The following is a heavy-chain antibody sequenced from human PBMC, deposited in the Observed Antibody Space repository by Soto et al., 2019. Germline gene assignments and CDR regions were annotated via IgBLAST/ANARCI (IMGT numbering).Heavy chain of an antibody. D-gene: IGHD6-19*01. J-gene: IGHJ6*02. CDR1: GFTFSSYW. Sequence: GGSLRLSCAASGFTFSSYWMHWVRQAPGKGLVWVSRINSDGSSTSYADSVKGRFTISRDNAKNTLYLQMNSLRAEDTAVYYCAREEGAVAGPYYYYGMDVWGQGTTVTVSS. CDR2: INSDGSST. V-gene: IGHV3-74*01. CDR3: AREEGAVAGPYYYYGMDV.